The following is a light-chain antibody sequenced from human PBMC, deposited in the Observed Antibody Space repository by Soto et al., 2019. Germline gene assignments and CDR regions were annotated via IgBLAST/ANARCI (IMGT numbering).Light chain of an antibody. CDR2: GVS. J-gene: IGKJ2*01. CDR3: QQYNNWPYT. CDR1: QGVSRN. V-gene: IGKV3D-15*01. Sequence: EIVMTQSPATLSVSPGERATLSCRASQGVSRNFVWYRQKPGQGPTLVIYGVSTSATGIPARFSGSGSGTEFTLTISSLQSEDFAIYYGQQYNNWPYTFGQGTRLEI.